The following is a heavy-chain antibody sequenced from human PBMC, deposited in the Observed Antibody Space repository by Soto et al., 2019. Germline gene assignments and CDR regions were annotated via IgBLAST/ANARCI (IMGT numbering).Heavy chain of an antibody. CDR3: AKGWLYGAGMGV. Sequence: EVQLLESGGGLVQPGGSLRLSCAASGFTFSDYAMSWLRQAPGKGLAWVSSTSGSGGDLYHADSVKGRFTISRDNSKNTLYLQMNSLTAEDTAIYYCAKGWLYGAGMGVWGQGTTVTVSS. D-gene: IGHD3-22*01. J-gene: IGHJ6*02. CDR1: GFTFSDYA. V-gene: IGHV3-23*01. CDR2: TSGSGGDL.